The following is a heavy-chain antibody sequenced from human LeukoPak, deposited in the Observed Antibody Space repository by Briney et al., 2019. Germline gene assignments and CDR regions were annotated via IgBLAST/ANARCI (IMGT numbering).Heavy chain of an antibody. J-gene: IGHJ6*04. CDR1: GCSFTSYW. CDR2: IDPSDSYT. CDR3: ATHVLLWFGERGYYYGMDV. Sequence: GESLKISCKGSGCSFTSYWISWVRQMPGKGLEWMERIDPSDSYTNYSPSFQGHVTISADKSISTAYLQWSSLKASDTAMYYCATHVLLWFGERGYYYGMDVWGKGTTVTVSS. D-gene: IGHD3-10*01. V-gene: IGHV5-10-1*01.